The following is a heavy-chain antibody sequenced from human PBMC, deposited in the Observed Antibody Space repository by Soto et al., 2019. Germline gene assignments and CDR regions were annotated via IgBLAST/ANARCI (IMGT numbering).Heavy chain of an antibody. CDR3: AHRSGDLLTGHYYFDY. CDR2: ISWDGEK. Sequence: ITLKESGPTLVKPTQTLTLTCTFSGFSLNTRGVGVGWIRQPPGKALEWLALISWDGEKRYSPSLKSRLTITTDTSENQVVLTMTNMDPADTATYYCAHRSGDLLTGHYYFDYCGRGTLVIVSS. J-gene: IGHJ4*02. V-gene: IGHV2-5*02. D-gene: IGHD3-9*01. CDR1: GFSLNTRGVG.